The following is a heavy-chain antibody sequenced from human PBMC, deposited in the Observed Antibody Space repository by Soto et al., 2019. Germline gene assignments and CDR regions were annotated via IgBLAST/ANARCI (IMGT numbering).Heavy chain of an antibody. V-gene: IGHV4-31*03. CDR3: ARDGGIAAAGTAGFDP. CDR2: IYYSGST. Sequence: SETLSLTCTVSGGSISSGGYYWSWIRQHPGKGLEWIGYIYYSGSTYYNPSLKSRVTISVDTSKNQFSLKLSSVTAADTAVYYCARDGGIAAAGTAGFDPWGQGTLVTVSS. CDR1: GGSISSGGYY. D-gene: IGHD6-13*01. J-gene: IGHJ5*02.